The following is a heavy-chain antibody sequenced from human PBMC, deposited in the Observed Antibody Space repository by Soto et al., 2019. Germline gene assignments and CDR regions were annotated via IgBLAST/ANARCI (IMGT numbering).Heavy chain of an antibody. V-gene: IGHV3-23*01. J-gene: IGHJ4*02. CDR2: ISGSGGST. CDR1: GFTFSSYA. CDR3: AKGGVSGYYFDY. D-gene: IGHD3-10*01. Sequence: EVQLLESGGGLVQPGGSLRLSYAASGFTFSSYAMSWVRQAPGKGLEWVSAISGSGGSTYYADSVKGRFTISRDNSKNTLYLQMNSLRAEDTAIYYCAKGGVSGYYFDYWGQGTLVTVSS.